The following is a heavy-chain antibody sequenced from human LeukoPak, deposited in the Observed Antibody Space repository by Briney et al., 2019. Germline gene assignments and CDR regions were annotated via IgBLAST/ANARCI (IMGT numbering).Heavy chain of an antibody. V-gene: IGHV3-7*05. CDR1: GFTFSNFW. CDR3: ARDIGFHTFDY. J-gene: IGHJ4*02. CDR2: IKEDGSDK. Sequence: GGSLRLSCAASGFTFSNFWMAWVRQAPGKGLEWVAHIKEDGSDKKYVDSVKGRFTISRDNPKNSLYLQMNSLRAEDTAVYYCARDIGFHTFDYWGQGGLVTVSS. D-gene: IGHD2-15*01.